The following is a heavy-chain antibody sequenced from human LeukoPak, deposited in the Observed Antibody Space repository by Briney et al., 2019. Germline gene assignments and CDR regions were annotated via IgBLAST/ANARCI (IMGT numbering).Heavy chain of an antibody. CDR2: IYHSGTT. D-gene: IGHD3-3*01. CDR3: ARGPPYYDFWSGYSPNYYYYYMDV. Sequence: PSETLSLTCAVSGYSISSGYYWGWIRQPPGKGLEWIGSIYHSGTTYYNPPLKSRVTISVDTSKNQFSLKLSSVTAADTAVYYCARGPPYYDFWSGYSPNYYYYYMDVWGKGTTVTVSS. V-gene: IGHV4-38-2*01. CDR1: GYSISSGYY. J-gene: IGHJ6*03.